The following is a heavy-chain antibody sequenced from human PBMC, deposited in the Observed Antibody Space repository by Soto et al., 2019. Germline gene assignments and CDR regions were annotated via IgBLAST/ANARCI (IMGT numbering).Heavy chain of an antibody. D-gene: IGHD2-15*01. V-gene: IGHV1-2*04. J-gene: IGHJ6*02. CDR3: ARDLLGGRDV. CDR1: EYTFTGYY. CDR2: INPNSGGT. Sequence: QVQLVQSGAEVKKPGASVKVSCKASEYTFTGYYIHWVRQAPGQGLEWMGWINPNSGGTEYAQKFQGWVSMTGDTSINAAYMQLSRRRADDTAVYYCARDLLGGRDVWGQETTVTV.